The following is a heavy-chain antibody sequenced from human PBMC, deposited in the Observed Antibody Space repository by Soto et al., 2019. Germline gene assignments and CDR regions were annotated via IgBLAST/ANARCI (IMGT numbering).Heavy chain of an antibody. CDR1: GYSFTSYW. V-gene: IGHV5-51*01. CDR3: AREYSGSYYDYYYGMDV. J-gene: IGHJ6*02. Sequence: GESLKISCKGSGYSFTSYWIGWVRQMPGKGLEWMGIIYPGDSDTRYSPSFQGQVTISADKSISTAYLQWSSLKASDTAMYYCAREYSGSYYDYYYGMDVWGQGTTVTAP. CDR2: IYPGDSDT. D-gene: IGHD1-26*01.